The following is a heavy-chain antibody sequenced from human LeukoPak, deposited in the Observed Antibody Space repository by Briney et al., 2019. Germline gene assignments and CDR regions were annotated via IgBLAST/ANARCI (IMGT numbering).Heavy chain of an antibody. Sequence: PGGSLRLSCAASGFTFSSYSMNWVRQAPGKGLEWVSSISTSSSYIYYADSVKGRFTISRDNAKNSLYLQMNSLRAEDTAVYYCAKEPDYYGSGSYEYWGQGTLVTVSS. CDR2: ISTSSSYI. J-gene: IGHJ4*02. V-gene: IGHV3-21*01. CDR3: AKEPDYYGSGSYEY. CDR1: GFTFSSYS. D-gene: IGHD3-10*01.